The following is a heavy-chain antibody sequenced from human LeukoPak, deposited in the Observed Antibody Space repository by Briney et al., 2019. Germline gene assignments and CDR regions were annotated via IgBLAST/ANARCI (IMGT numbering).Heavy chain of an antibody. Sequence: GSLRLSCAASGFSFSNAWMSWVRQAPGKGLEWVSVIYSGGSTYYADSVKGRFTISRDNSKNTLYLQMNSLRAEDTAVYYCARDGVQLWFGGQGTLVTVSS. V-gene: IGHV3-66*01. J-gene: IGHJ4*02. CDR1: GFSFSNAW. D-gene: IGHD5-18*01. CDR3: ARDGVQLWF. CDR2: IYSGGST.